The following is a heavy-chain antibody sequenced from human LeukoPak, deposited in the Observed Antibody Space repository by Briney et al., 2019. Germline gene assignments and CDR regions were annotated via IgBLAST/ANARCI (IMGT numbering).Heavy chain of an antibody. CDR2: INPSGGTT. J-gene: IGHJ5*02. V-gene: IGHV1-46*01. D-gene: IGHD2-2*01. CDR3: ARGRGGYCSGTTCLSWFDP. Sequence: ASVKVSCKASGYTFTSYYMHWVRQAPGRGLEWMGIINPSGGTTTYAQKFQGRVTMTRDTSTSTVHMELSSLRSEDTAIYYCARGRGGYCSGTTCLSWFDPWGQGALVTVSS. CDR1: GYTFTSYY.